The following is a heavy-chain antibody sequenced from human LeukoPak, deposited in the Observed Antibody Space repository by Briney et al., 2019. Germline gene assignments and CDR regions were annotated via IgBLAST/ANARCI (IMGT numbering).Heavy chain of an antibody. Sequence: PSETLSLTCAVYGGSFSGYYWSWIRQPPAKGLEGIGEINHSGSTNYNPSLKSRVTISVDTSKNQFSLKLSSVTAADTAVYYCARGRNWNDGWFDPWGQGTLVTVSS. CDR3: ARGRNWNDGWFDP. J-gene: IGHJ5*02. D-gene: IGHD1-1*01. V-gene: IGHV4-34*01. CDR2: INHSGST. CDR1: GGSFSGYY.